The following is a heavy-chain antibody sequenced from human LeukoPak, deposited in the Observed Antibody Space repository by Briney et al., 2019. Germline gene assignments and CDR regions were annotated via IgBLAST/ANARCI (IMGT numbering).Heavy chain of an antibody. CDR3: AKDIGPLPAASPFDY. V-gene: IGHV3-9*01. CDR1: GFTFDDYA. D-gene: IGHD2-2*01. CDR2: ISWNSGGI. Sequence: GGSLRLSCAASGFTFDDYAMHWVRQAPGKGLEWVSGISWNSGGIGYADSVKGRFTISRDNAKNSPYLQMNSLRAEDTALYYCAKDIGPLPAASPFDYWGQGTLVTVSS. J-gene: IGHJ4*02.